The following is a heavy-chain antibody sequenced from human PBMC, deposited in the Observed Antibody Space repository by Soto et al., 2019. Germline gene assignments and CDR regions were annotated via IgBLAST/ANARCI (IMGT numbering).Heavy chain of an antibody. CDR1: GVSFNSYF. J-gene: IGHJ3*01. V-gene: IGHV4-34*02. D-gene: IGHD6-13*01. Sequence: QVQLQQWGAGLLKPSETLSLTCAVYGVSFNSYFWNLVRQPPGKGLEWIGEATPYGRSNYKPSLKSRVTISKDTSKIQFSLEVMSMTAAYTAVYYCTTSGRSWPDSFDFWGQGAMVTVSS. CDR3: TTSGRSWPDSFDF. CDR2: ATPYGRS.